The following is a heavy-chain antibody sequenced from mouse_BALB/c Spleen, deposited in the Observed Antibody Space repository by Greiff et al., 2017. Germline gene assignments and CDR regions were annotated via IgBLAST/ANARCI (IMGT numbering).Heavy chain of an antibody. CDR2: IRNKANGYTT. Sequence: EVKLMESGGGLVQPGGSLRLSCATSGFTFTDYYMSWVRQPPGKALEWLGFIRNKANGYTTEYSASVKGRFTISRDNSQSILYLQMNTLRAEDSATYYCARSIYYYGSSYAMDYWGQGTSVTVSS. CDR1: GFTFTDYY. CDR3: ARSIYYYGSSYAMDY. J-gene: IGHJ4*01. V-gene: IGHV7-3*02. D-gene: IGHD1-1*01.